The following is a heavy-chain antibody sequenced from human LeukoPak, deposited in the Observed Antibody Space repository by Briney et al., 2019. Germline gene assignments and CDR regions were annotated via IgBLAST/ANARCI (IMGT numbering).Heavy chain of an antibody. D-gene: IGHD6-19*01. CDR3: ANNHALTFSGWGRNDGFDI. V-gene: IGHV3-23*01. Sequence: PGRSLRLSCAASGFTFSSYAMSWVRQAPGKGLEWVSGISGSGGSTYYADSVKGRFTISRDNSKNTLYLQVNSLRAEDTAVYYCANNHALTFSGWGRNDGFDIWGQGTMVTVSS. J-gene: IGHJ3*02. CDR1: GFTFSSYA. CDR2: ISGSGGST.